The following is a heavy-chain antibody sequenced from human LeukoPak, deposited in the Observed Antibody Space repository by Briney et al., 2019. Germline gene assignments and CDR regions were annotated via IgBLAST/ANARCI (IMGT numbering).Heavy chain of an antibody. D-gene: IGHD3-22*01. J-gene: IGHJ4*02. CDR3: ARHYYDSSGYIDY. V-gene: IGHV1-2*02. Sequence: INPNSGGTNYAQKFQGRVTMTRDTSINTSYMELSRLRSDDTAVYYCARHYYDSSGYIDYWGQGTLVTVSS. CDR2: INPNSGGT.